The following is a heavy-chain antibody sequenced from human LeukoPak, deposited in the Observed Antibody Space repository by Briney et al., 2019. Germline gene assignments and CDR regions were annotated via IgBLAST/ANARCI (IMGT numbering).Heavy chain of an antibody. CDR1: GYSFTNYW. D-gene: IGHD3-22*01. J-gene: IGHJ3*02. CDR2: IYPGDSNT. Sequence: GESLKISCKGSGYSFTNYWIGWVRQMPGKGLEWMGIIYPGDSNTKYSPSFQGQVTISADKSINTAYLQWSSPKATDTAMYYCARRGYYSYDAFDIWGQGTMVTVSS. V-gene: IGHV5-51*01. CDR3: ARRGYYSYDAFDI.